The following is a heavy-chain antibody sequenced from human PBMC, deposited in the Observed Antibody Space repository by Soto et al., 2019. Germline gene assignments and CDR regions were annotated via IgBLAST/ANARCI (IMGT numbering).Heavy chain of an antibody. CDR2: ISYDGGNK. CDR1: GFTFSSYG. J-gene: IGHJ4*02. D-gene: IGHD3-10*01. V-gene: IGHV3-30*18. Sequence: GGSLRLSCAASGFTFSSYGMHWVRQAPSKGLEWVAVISYDGGNKYYADSVKGRFTISRDNSKNTLYLQMNSLRAEDTAVYYCAKDYGSGSYYNVHYFDYWGQGTLVTVSS. CDR3: AKDYGSGSYYNVHYFDY.